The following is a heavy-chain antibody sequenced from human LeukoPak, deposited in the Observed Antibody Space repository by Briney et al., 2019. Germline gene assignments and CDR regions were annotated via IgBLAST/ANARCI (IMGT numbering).Heavy chain of an antibody. J-gene: IGHJ4*02. CDR1: GFTFSSYW. D-gene: IGHD3-22*01. Sequence: GGSLRLSCAASGFTFSSYWMHWVRQAPGKGLVWVSRINSDGSSTSYADSVKGRFTISRDNAKNTLYLQMNSLRAEDTAVYYCARDYIGTTYYYDSSGYSDYWGQGTQVTVSS. V-gene: IGHV3-74*01. CDR2: INSDGSST. CDR3: ARDYIGTTYYYDSSGYSDY.